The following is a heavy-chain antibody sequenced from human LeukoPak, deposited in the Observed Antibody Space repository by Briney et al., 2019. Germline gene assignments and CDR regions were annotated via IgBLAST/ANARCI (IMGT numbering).Heavy chain of an antibody. Sequence: GGSLRLPCAASGFTFSTYSMNWVRQAPGKGLEWVSSIATSSDYIYYAGSLKGRFTISRDNAKNSLYLHMNSLRPDDTAVYYCARGRSITILRGVAISDGFDIWGQGTKVTVS. CDR1: GFTFSTYS. V-gene: IGHV3-21*06. CDR3: ARGRSITILRGVAISDGFDI. J-gene: IGHJ3*02. CDR2: IATSSDYI. D-gene: IGHD3-10*01.